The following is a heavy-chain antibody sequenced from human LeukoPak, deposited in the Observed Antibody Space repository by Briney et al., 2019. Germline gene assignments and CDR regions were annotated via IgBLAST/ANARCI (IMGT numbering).Heavy chain of an antibody. CDR3: AKYSSGWPFDY. V-gene: IGHV4-34*01. CDR2: INHSGST. J-gene: IGHJ4*02. CDR1: GGSFSGYY. D-gene: IGHD6-19*01. Sequence: PSETLSLTCAVYGGSFSGYYWSWIRQPPGKGLEWIGEINHSGSTNYNPSLKSRVTISVDTSKNQFSLKLSSVTAADTAVYYCAKYSSGWPFDYWGQGTPVTVSS.